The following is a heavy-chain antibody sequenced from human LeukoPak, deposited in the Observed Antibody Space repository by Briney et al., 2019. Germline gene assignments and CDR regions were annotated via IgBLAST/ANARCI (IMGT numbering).Heavy chain of an antibody. Sequence: GGSLRLSCAASGFSISGSGMTWVRQAPGKGLEWISAINSGDGTYYADAVMGRFTVSRDNSKNTIYLQMNSLRVDDTAVYFCANRPTSAWSDHWGQGTLVTVSS. CDR1: GFSISGSG. D-gene: IGHD2-2*01. CDR3: ANRPTSAWSDH. J-gene: IGHJ5*02. V-gene: IGHV3-23*01. CDR2: INSGDGT.